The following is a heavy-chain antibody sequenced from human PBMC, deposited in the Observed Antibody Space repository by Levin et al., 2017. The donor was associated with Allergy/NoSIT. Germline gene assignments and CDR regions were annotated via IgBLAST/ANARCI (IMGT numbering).Heavy chain of an antibody. CDR3: ARALIVGATSGGDY. CDR1: GFTFSSYW. D-gene: IGHD1-26*01. V-gene: IGHV3-74*01. CDR2: INTDGSTT. Sequence: ASVKVSCAASGFTFSSYWMHWVRQAPGKGLVWVSRINTDGSTTNYADSVKGRFTISRDNAKNTLYLQMNSLRAEDTAVYYCARALIVGATSGGDYWGQGTLVTVSS. J-gene: IGHJ4*02.